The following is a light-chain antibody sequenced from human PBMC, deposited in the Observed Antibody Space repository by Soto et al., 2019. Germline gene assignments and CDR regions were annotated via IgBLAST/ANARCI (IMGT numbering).Light chain of an antibody. CDR2: DTS. Sequence: IVLTQSPATLSFSPGERATLSCRASQSVSSLLAWYQQKPRQAPRLLIYDTSTRATGIPARFSGSGSGTDFTLTISSLQSEDFAIYYCQQYNIWPYTFGQGTKLEIK. V-gene: IGKV3-15*01. J-gene: IGKJ2*01. CDR3: QQYNIWPYT. CDR1: QSVSSL.